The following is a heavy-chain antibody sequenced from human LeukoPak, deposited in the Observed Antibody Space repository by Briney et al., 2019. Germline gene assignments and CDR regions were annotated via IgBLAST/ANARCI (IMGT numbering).Heavy chain of an antibody. CDR2: INAGNGNT. Sequence: ASVKVSCKASGYTFTSYAMHWVRQAPGQRLEWMGWINAGNGNTKYSQEFQGRVTITRDTSASTAYMELSSLRSEDTAVYYCARVFSSGWYGRFDYWGQGTLVTVSS. J-gene: IGHJ4*02. V-gene: IGHV1-3*01. CDR1: GYTFTSYA. D-gene: IGHD6-19*01. CDR3: ARVFSSGWYGRFDY.